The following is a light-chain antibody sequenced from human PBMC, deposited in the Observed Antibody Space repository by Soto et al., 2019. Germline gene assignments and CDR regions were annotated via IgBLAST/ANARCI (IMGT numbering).Light chain of an antibody. CDR1: QDIPNS. CDR3: QQYDNLPLT. Sequence: DIQMTQSPSSLSASVGDRVTITCQASQDIPNSLNWYQQKPGKAPKLLIYDASNLKTGVPSRFSGSGSGTDFTFTSSSLQPEDIATYVWQQYDNLPLTFGGGTKVEIK. V-gene: IGKV1-33*01. CDR2: DAS. J-gene: IGKJ4*01.